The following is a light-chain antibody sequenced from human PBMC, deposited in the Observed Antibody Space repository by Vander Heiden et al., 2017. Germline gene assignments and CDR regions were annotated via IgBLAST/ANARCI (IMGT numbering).Light chain of an antibody. V-gene: IGKV2-24*01. CDR1: QSPVHSTGNIY. Sequence: GQQASISCRPSQSPVHSTGNIYVRWLHQRPGQPPRLLIYELSNRFSGVPDRFSGSGAGTDFTLTISRVQPEDVGVYYCLQATQFPYTFGQGTKLEIK. CDR2: ELS. J-gene: IGKJ2*01. CDR3: LQATQFPYT.